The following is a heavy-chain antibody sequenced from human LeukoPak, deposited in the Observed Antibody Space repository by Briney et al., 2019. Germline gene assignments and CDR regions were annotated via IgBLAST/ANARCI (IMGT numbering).Heavy chain of an antibody. CDR3: AREREYYYMDV. Sequence: PSETLSLTCDVPGDSISSDYFWAWIRQPPGRGLEYIGSIFHGGRTFYNPALQSRLTISEDTSKNRFSLKLSSVTTSDTAVYYCAREREYYYMDVWGKGTTVSVSS. CDR2: IFHGGRT. CDR1: GDSISSDYF. V-gene: IGHV4-38-2*02. J-gene: IGHJ6*03. D-gene: IGHD1-26*01.